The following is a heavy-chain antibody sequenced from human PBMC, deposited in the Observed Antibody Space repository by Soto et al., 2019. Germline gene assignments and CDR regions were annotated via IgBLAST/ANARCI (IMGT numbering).Heavy chain of an antibody. J-gene: IGHJ6*02. CDR2: IYPGDSDT. CDR3: ARSGGAQKQKTPKYYYGMDV. Sequence: PVESLKISCKGSGYSFTSYWIGWVRQMPGKGLEWMGIIYPGDSDTRYSPSFQGQVTISADKSISTAYLQWSSLKASDTAMYYCARSGGAQKQKTPKYYYGMDVWGQGTTVTVSS. D-gene: IGHD3-10*01. CDR1: GYSFTSYW. V-gene: IGHV5-51*01.